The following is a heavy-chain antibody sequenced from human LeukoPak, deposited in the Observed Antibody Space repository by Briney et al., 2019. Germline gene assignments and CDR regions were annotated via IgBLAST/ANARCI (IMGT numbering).Heavy chain of an antibody. CDR2: ISYDGSNK. D-gene: IGHD1-7*01. J-gene: IGHJ4*02. CDR3: AKDKGLELEEDYFDY. V-gene: IGHV3-30*18. Sequence: GRSLRLSCAASGFTFSSYGMHWVRQAPGKGLEWMAVISYDGSNKYYADSVKGRFTISRDNSKNTLYLQMNSLRAEDTAVYYCAKDKGLELEEDYFDYWGQGTLVTVSS. CDR1: GFTFSSYG.